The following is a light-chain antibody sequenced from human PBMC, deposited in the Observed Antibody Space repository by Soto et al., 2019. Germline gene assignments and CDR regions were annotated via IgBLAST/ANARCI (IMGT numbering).Light chain of an antibody. J-gene: IGKJ5*01. CDR2: DAS. CDR1: QSVSRY. V-gene: IGKV3-11*01. CDR3: QHRATWPLD. Sequence: ESVFTEAPGTLYLSPGDRATLSCRASQSVSRYLVWYQQKPGQAPRLLFSDASNRATGIPARFSGSGSGTDFTLTISSLEPEDFAVYYCQHRATWPLDFGQGTRLAIK.